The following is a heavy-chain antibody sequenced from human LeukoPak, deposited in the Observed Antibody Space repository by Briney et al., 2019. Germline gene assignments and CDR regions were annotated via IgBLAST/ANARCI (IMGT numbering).Heavy chain of an antibody. CDR1: GGSISSGGYY. CDR2: FSYSGST. CDR3: ARMYSGTSYYFDY. J-gene: IGHJ4*02. Sequence: PSETLSLTCTVSGGSISSGGYYWSWIRQHPGKGLEWMGFFSYSGSTKYNPSLKSRVTMSVDTSKNQFSLKLSSVTAADTAVYYCARMYSGTSYYFDYWGQGTLVTVSS. V-gene: IGHV4-61*08. D-gene: IGHD1-26*01.